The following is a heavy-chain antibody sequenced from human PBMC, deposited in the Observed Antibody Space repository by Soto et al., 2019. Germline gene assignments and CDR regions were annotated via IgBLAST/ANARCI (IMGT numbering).Heavy chain of an antibody. Sequence: PGGSLRLSCVASGFTFSNSVMHWVRQAPGKGLEWVALISHDGRNEYYADSVKGRFTVSRDNFKNTLYLQMNSLGSEDTALYYCARDHRGYTYGPFDFWGQGTLVTVSS. D-gene: IGHD5-18*01. J-gene: IGHJ4*02. CDR2: ISHDGRNE. V-gene: IGHV3-30*04. CDR3: ARDHRGYTYGPFDF. CDR1: GFTFSNSV.